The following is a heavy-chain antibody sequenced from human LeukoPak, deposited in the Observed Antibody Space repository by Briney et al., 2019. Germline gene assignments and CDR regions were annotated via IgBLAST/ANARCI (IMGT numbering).Heavy chain of an antibody. CDR2: IYYSGST. D-gene: IGHD4-23*01. CDR3: ARDRGSTVVTN. V-gene: IGHV4-61*01. CDR1: GGSVSSGSYY. Sequence: SETLSLTCTVSGGSVSSGSYYSSWIRQPPGKGLEWIGYIYYSGSTNYNPSLKSRVTISVDTSKNQFSLKLSSVTAADTAVYYCARDRGSTVVTNWGQGTLVTVSS. J-gene: IGHJ4*02.